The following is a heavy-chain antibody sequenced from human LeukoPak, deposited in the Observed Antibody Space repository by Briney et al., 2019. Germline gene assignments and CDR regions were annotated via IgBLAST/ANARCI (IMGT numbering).Heavy chain of an antibody. Sequence: GGSLTLSCAASGFTFSSYSMNWVRQAPGKGLEWVSSISSSSSYIYYADSVKGRFTISRDNAKNSLYLQMNSLRAEDTAVYYCARDNPGRLNAFDIWGQGTMVTVSS. V-gene: IGHV3-21*01. J-gene: IGHJ3*02. D-gene: IGHD1-14*01. CDR2: ISSSSSYI. CDR3: ARDNPGRLNAFDI. CDR1: GFTFSSYS.